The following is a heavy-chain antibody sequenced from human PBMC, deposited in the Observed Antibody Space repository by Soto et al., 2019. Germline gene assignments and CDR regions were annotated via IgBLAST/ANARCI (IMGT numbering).Heavy chain of an antibody. D-gene: IGHD4-17*01. V-gene: IGHV3-23*01. J-gene: IGHJ2*01. CDR1: GFTFSSYA. Sequence: GGSLRLSCAASGFTFSSYAMSWVRQAPGKGLEWVSAISGSGGSTYYADSVKGRFTISRDNSKNTLYLQMNSLRAEDTAVYYCAKPLRPATVTPRGYFDLWGRGTLVTVSS. CDR2: ISGSGGST. CDR3: AKPLRPATVTPRGYFDL.